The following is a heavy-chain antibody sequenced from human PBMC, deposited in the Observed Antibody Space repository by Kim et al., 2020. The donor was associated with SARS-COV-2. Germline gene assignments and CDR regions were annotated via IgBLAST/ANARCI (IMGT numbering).Heavy chain of an antibody. CDR2: VRNKAYGATT. CDR1: GFTFSDYA. J-gene: IGHJ4*01. D-gene: IGHD3-10*01. V-gene: IGHV3-49*03. CDR3: TSGGGSGRYFFDS. Sequence: GGSLRLSCSASGFTFSDYAMSWFRQAPGKGLEWLGFVRNKAYGATTQYAASVRGRLTISRDDSEGIAYLHMSSPKTEDTAVYYCTSGGGSGRYFFDSCG.